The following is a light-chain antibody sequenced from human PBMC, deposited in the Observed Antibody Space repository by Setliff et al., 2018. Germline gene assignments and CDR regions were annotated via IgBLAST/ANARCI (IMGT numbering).Light chain of an antibody. CDR3: CSYAGSFTWM. CDR2: DVS. J-gene: IGLJ3*02. CDR1: SNDVGTYNY. Sequence: LTQPRSVSGSPGQSVTISCTGTSNDVGTYNYVSWYQQYAGKAPKVMIYDVSKRPSGVPDRFSGSKSGNTASLTISGLQVEDEADYYCCSYAGSFTWMFGGGTK. V-gene: IGLV2-11*01.